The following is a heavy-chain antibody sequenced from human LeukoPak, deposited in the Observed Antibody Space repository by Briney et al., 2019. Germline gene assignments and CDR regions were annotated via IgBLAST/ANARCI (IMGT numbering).Heavy chain of an antibody. Sequence: GESLKISCKGSGYSFTSYWIGWVRQVPGKGLEWMGIIYPGDSDTRYSPSFQGQVTISADKSISTAYLQWSSLKASDTAMYYCASSTLAAANGMDVWGQGTTVTVSS. V-gene: IGHV5-51*01. CDR3: ASSTLAAANGMDV. CDR2: IYPGDSDT. J-gene: IGHJ6*02. D-gene: IGHD6-13*01. CDR1: GYSFTSYW.